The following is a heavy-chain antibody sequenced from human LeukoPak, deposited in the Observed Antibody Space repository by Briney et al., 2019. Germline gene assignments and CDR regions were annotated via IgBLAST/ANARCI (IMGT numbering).Heavy chain of an antibody. CDR2: ISGGGGST. V-gene: IGHV3-23*01. Sequence: GGSLRLSCAASGFTFTSYSMNWVRQAPGKGLEWVSTISGGGGSTYYADSVKGRFTISRDNSKNTLYLQVNSLRAEDTAVYYCARGHYDYVWGSYRYFDYWGQGTLVTVSS. D-gene: IGHD3-16*02. CDR3: ARGHYDYVWGSYRYFDY. CDR1: GFTFTSYS. J-gene: IGHJ4*02.